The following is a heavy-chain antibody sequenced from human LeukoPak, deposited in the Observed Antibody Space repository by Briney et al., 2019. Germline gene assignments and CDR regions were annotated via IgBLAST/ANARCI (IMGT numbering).Heavy chain of an antibody. CDR3: ASVLGDSSGGVQH. V-gene: IGHV4-59*01. J-gene: IGHJ1*01. Sequence: SETLSLTCTVSGGSISSYYWSWIRQPPGKGLEWIGYIYYSGSTNYNPSLKSRVTISVDTSKNQFSLKLSSVTAADTAVYYCASVLGDSSGGVQHWGQGTLVTVSS. CDR2: IYYSGST. CDR1: GGSISSYY. D-gene: IGHD3-22*01.